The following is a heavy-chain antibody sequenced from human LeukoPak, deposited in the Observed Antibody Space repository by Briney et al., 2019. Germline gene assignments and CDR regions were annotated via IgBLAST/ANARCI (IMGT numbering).Heavy chain of an antibody. V-gene: IGHV3-9*01. J-gene: IGHJ6*03. CDR1: GFTFDDYA. D-gene: IGHD2-2*01. CDR3: AKGPAAIYYYYCYMDV. CDR2: ISWNSGSI. Sequence: GRSLRLSCAASGFTFDDYAMHWVRQAPGKGLEWVSGISWNSGSIGYADSVKGRFTISRDNAKNSLYLQMNSLRAEDTALYYCAKGPAAIYYYYCYMDVWGKGTTVTVSS.